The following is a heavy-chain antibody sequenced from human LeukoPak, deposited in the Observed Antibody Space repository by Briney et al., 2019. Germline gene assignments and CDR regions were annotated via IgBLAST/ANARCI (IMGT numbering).Heavy chain of an antibody. CDR1: GGSISSGVYY. Sequence: PSQTLSLTCTVSGGSISSGVYYWSWIRQHPGKGLEWIGYIYYSGSTYYNPSLKSRVTISVDTSKNQFSPKLSSVTAADTAVYYCARVCRYCSSTSCYLYFDYWGQGTLVTVSS. J-gene: IGHJ4*02. CDR3: ARVCRYCSSTSCYLYFDY. V-gene: IGHV4-31*03. D-gene: IGHD2-2*01. CDR2: IYYSGST.